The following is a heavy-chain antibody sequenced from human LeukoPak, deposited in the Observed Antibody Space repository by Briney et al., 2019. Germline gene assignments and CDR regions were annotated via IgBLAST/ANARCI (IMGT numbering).Heavy chain of an antibody. J-gene: IGHJ4*02. Sequence: GGSLRLSCAASGFTFSSYAMSWVRQAPGKGLEWVSAISGSGGSTYYADSVKGRFTISRDNSKNTLYLQMNSLRAEDTAVYYCAKDVIPNSSSRTSPFDYWGQGTLVTVSS. CDR1: GFTFSSYA. V-gene: IGHV3-23*01. CDR3: AKDVIPNSSSRTSPFDY. D-gene: IGHD6-13*01. CDR2: ISGSGGST.